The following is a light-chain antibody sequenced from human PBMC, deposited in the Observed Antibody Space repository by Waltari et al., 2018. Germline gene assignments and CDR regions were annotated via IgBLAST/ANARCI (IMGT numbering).Light chain of an antibody. CDR2: GAS. CDR1: QSVSSSY. CDR3: QQYGSSPWT. Sequence: EIVLTQSPGTLSLSPGERATLSCRASQSVSSSYLAWYQQKPGQAPRVLSHGASNRATGIPDRLSGSGSGTDFTLTISRLEPEDFAVYYCQQYGSSPWTFGQGTKVEIK. J-gene: IGKJ1*01. V-gene: IGKV3-20*01.